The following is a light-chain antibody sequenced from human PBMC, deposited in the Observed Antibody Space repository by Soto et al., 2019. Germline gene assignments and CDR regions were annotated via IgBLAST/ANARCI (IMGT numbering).Light chain of an antibody. CDR3: QQYNTYWT. CDR2: DAS. Sequence: DLQMTQSPSTLSASVGDRVTITCRASQSISSWLAWYQQKPGKAPKLLIFDASSLQTGVPSRFSGSGSGTDFTLSISSLQPDDFATYFCQQYNTYWTFGQGTKVDIK. V-gene: IGKV1-5*01. CDR1: QSISSW. J-gene: IGKJ1*01.